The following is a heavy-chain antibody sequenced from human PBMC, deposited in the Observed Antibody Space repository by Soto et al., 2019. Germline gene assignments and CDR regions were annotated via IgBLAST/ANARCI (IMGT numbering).Heavy chain of an antibody. J-gene: IGHJ5*02. CDR2: INTYNGNT. Sequence: QVHLVQSGAEVKKPGASVKVSCKASGYIFISYGISWVRQAPGQGLEWMGWINTYNGNTKYAQKFQGRVTMTTDTSTSTADMELRSLRSDDTAVYYCARALLYSISSNEYYNGFDPWGQGTLVTVSS. D-gene: IGHD6-6*01. CDR1: GYIFISYG. CDR3: ARALLYSISSNEYYNGFDP. V-gene: IGHV1-18*01.